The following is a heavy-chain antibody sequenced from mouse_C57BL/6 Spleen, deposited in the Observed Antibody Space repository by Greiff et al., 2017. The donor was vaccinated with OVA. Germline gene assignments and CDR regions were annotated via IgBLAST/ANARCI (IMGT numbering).Heavy chain of an antibody. CDR3: ATAWFAY. Sequence: QVQLQQPGAELVMPGASVKLSCKASGYTFTSYWMHWVKQRPGQGLEWIGEIDPSDSYTNYNQKFKGKSTLTVDNSSSTAYMQLSSLTSEDSAVYYCATAWFAYWGQGTLVTVSA. J-gene: IGHJ3*01. V-gene: IGHV1-69*01. CDR2: IDPSDSYT. CDR1: GYTFTSYW.